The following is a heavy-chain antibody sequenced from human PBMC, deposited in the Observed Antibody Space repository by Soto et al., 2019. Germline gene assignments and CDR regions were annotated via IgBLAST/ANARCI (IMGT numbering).Heavy chain of an antibody. CDR2: ISSSSSTI. Sequence: GGSLRLSCAASGFTFSSYSMNWVRQAPGKGLEWVSYISSSSSTIYYADSVKGRFTISRDNAKNSLYLQMNSLRDEDTAVYYCARLVDVLRYFDWSADYWGQGTLVTVSS. J-gene: IGHJ4*02. CDR3: ARLVDVLRYFDWSADY. CDR1: GFTFSSYS. V-gene: IGHV3-48*02. D-gene: IGHD3-9*01.